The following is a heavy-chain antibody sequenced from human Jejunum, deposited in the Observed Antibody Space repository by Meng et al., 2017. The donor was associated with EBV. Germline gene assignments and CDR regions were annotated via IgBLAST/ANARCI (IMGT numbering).Heavy chain of an antibody. J-gene: IGHJ4*02. CDR1: GDRFGTYS. V-gene: IGHV1-69*18. CDR2: TVPIFGTT. Sequence: QVQLVQSGAEVKKXXSXVKVSCKASGDRFGTYSVSWVRQAPGQGLEWMGNTVPIFGTTSYAQKFQGRLTITADESTSTAYMELRNLRSEDSAMYYCARVGGDYDDYWGQGTLVTVSS. CDR3: ARVGGDYDDY. D-gene: IGHD1-26*01.